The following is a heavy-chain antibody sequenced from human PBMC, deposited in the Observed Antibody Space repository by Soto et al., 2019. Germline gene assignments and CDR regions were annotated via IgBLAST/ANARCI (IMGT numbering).Heavy chain of an antibody. CDR1: GGSFSGYY. V-gene: IGHV4-34*01. Sequence: QVQLQQWGAGLLKPSETLSLTCAVYGGSFSGYYWSWIRQPPGKVLEWIGEINHSGSTNYNPSLKSRVTISVDTSKNQFSLKLSSVTAADTAVYYCARGGRFLEWLPQSWGNWFDPWGQGTLVTVSS. CDR2: INHSGST. CDR3: ARGGRFLEWLPQSWGNWFDP. J-gene: IGHJ5*02. D-gene: IGHD3-3*01.